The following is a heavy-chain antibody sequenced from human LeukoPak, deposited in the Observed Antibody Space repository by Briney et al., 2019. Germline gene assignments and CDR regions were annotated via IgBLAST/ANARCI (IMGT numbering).Heavy chain of an antibody. J-gene: IGHJ4*02. V-gene: IGHV4-59*01. CDR3: ARLYSSGWGFDY. CDR2: IYYSGST. D-gene: IGHD6-19*01. CDR1: GGSISSYY. Sequence: SETLSLTCTVSGGSISSYYWSWIRQPPGKGLEWIGYIYYSGSTNYNPSLKSRVTISVDTSKNQFSLKLSSVTAADTAVYYCARLYSSGWGFDYWGQGTLVTVSS.